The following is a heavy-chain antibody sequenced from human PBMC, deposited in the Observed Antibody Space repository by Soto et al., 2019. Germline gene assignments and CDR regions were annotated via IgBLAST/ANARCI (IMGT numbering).Heavy chain of an antibody. CDR1: GFTFSGSA. CDR3: SWCGRWLQLLGFYYMDV. CDR2: IRSKANCYAT. J-gene: IGHJ6*03. Sequence: GGSLRLSCAASGFTFSGSAMHWVRQASGKGLEWVGRIRSKANCYATGYAASVKGRFTISSDDSKNTAYLQMNSLKTEDTAVYYLSWCGRWLQLLGFYYMDVWGKGTTVTVSS. V-gene: IGHV3-73*01. D-gene: IGHD5-12*01.